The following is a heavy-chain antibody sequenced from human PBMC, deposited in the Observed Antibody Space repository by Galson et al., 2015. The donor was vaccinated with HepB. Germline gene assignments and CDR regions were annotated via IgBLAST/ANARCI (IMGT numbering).Heavy chain of an antibody. CDR2: IYFSGVS. D-gene: IGHD6-13*01. Sequence: ETLSLTCTVSGDSLSPYYWNWIRQFPGGGLEWIGYIYFSGVSKYNPSLKSRVTMSVDTSRNQFSLKLISLTAADTAVYYCARIGKAPASYPHFDAWGQGTLVTVSS. J-gene: IGHJ4*02. CDR1: GDSLSPYY. V-gene: IGHV4-59*01. CDR3: ARIGKAPASYPHFDA.